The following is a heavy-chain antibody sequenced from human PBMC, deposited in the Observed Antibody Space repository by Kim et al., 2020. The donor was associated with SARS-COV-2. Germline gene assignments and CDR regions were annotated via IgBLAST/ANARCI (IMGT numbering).Heavy chain of an antibody. CDR2: IYYSGST. CDR1: GGSISSSSYY. CDR3: ASLPDLLTGRGWFDP. D-gene: IGHD3-9*01. Sequence: SETLSLTCTVSGGSISSSSYYWGWIRQPPGKGLEWIGSIYYSGSTYYNPSLKSRVTISVDTSKNQFSLKLSSVTAADTAVYYCASLPDLLTGRGWFDPWGQGTLVTVSS. J-gene: IGHJ5*02. V-gene: IGHV4-39*07.